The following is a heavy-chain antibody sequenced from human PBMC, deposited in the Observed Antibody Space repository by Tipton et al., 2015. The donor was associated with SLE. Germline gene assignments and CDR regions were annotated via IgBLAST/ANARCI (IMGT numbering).Heavy chain of an antibody. D-gene: IGHD6-25*01. CDR3: ARCRAATGLFSERGWFDP. Sequence: TLSLTCAVYGGSISSSSSYYWAWIRQPPGKGVEWIGEIYHRGSTNYNPSLKSRVTISVDTSKNQLSLKLKSVTAADTAVYYCARCRAATGLFSERGWFDPWGQGALVTVSS. CDR1: GGSISSSSSYY. V-gene: IGHV4-39*07. CDR2: IYHRGST. J-gene: IGHJ5*02.